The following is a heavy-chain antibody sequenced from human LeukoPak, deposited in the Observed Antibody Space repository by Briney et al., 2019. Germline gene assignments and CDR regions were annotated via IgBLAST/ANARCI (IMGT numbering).Heavy chain of an antibody. J-gene: IGHJ3*02. Sequence: GGSLRLSCAASGFTFSSYGMPWVRQAPGKGLEWVAVIWYDGSNKYYADSVKGRFTISRDNSKNTLYLQMNSLRAEDTAVYYCARGRRITIFGVVTDDAFDIWGQGTMVTVSS. CDR3: ARGRRITIFGVVTDDAFDI. V-gene: IGHV3-33*01. CDR1: GFTFSSYG. D-gene: IGHD3-3*01. CDR2: IWYDGSNK.